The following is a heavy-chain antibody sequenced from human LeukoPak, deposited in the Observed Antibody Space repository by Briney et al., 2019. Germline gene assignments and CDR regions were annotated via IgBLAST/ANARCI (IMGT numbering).Heavy chain of an antibody. V-gene: IGHV3-21*01. D-gene: IGHD6-25*01. J-gene: IGHJ3*02. CDR3: AREQAACAFDI. CDR1: GFTFSSYS. Sequence: GGSLRLSCAASGFTFSSYSINWVRQAPGKGLEWVSSITTSSSYIHYADSVKGRFTISRDNAKNSLYLQMTSLRAEDTAVFYCAREQAACAFDIWGQGTMVTVSS. CDR2: ITTSSSYI.